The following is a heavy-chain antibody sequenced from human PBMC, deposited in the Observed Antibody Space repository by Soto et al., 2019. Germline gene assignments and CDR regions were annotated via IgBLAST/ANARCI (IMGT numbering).Heavy chain of an antibody. V-gene: IGHV3-9*01. J-gene: IGHJ6*03. CDR3: AKGGSRLRLPYYYYYYMDV. Sequence: GGSLRLSCAASGFTFDDYAMHWVRQAPGKGLEWVSGISWNSGSIGYADSVKGRFTISRDNAKNSLYLQMNSLRAEDTALYYCAKGGSRLRLPYYYYYYMDVWGKGTTVTVSS. CDR2: ISWNSGSI. CDR1: GFTFDDYA. D-gene: IGHD5-12*01.